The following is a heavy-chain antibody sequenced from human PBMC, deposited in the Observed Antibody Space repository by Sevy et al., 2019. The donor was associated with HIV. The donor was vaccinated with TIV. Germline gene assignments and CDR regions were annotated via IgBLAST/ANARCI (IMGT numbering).Heavy chain of an antibody. J-gene: IGHJ1*01. Sequence: ASVKVSCKASGFTFTSSAVQWVRQARGQRLEWIGWIVVSSGNTNYAQKFQERVTITRDMSTSTAYMELSSLRSEDTAVYYCAARYSSSWDLYAEYFQHWGQGTLVTVSS. CDR3: AARYSSSWDLYAEYFQH. V-gene: IGHV1-58*01. CDR1: GFTFTSSA. D-gene: IGHD6-13*01. CDR2: IVVSSGNT.